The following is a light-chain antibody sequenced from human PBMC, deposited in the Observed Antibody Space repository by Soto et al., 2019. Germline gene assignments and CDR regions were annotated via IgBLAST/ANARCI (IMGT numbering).Light chain of an antibody. Sequence: EIVLTQSPGTLSLSPGERATLSCRASQSVSNSYLAWYQQKPGQAPRLLIYGASSRATGIPDRFSGSGSGTDFTVTNSRLEPEDFAVYYCQQYGSSPYTFGQGTKLEIK. CDR1: QSVSNSY. CDR2: GAS. CDR3: QQYGSSPYT. J-gene: IGKJ2*01. V-gene: IGKV3-20*01.